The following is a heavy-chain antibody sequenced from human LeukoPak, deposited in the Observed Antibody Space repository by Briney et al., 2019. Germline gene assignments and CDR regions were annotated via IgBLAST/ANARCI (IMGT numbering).Heavy chain of an antibody. CDR1: GGSISSSSYY. CDR3: SRHVGIAVARPGDY. D-gene: IGHD6-19*01. J-gene: IGHJ4*02. V-gene: IGHV4-39*01. CDR2: IYYSGST. Sequence: PSETLSLTCTVSGGSISSSSYYWGWIRQPPGKGLEWIGSIYYSGSTYYNPSLKSRVTISADTSKNQFSLKLSSVTAADTAVYYCSRHVGIAVARPGDYWGQGTLVTVSS.